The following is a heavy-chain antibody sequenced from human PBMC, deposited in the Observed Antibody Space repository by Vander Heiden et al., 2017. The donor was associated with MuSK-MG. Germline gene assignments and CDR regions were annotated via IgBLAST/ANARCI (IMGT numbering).Heavy chain of an antibody. CDR3: ARGGGYYYYYMDV. Sequence: QVQLQPWGAGLLKPSDTPSLTCAVYGGSFSGYYWSCIRQPPGKGLGWIGEINHSGSTNYNPSLRRRVTISVDTSKNQFSLKLSAVTAADTAVYYCARGGGYYYYYMDVWGKGTTVTVSS. V-gene: IGHV4-34*01. CDR1: GGSFSGYY. CDR2: INHSGST. J-gene: IGHJ6*03. D-gene: IGHD3-16*01.